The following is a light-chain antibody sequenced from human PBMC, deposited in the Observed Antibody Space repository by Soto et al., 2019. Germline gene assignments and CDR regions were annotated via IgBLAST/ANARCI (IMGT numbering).Light chain of an antibody. CDR3: QQSYSTPPT. CDR1: QSVSSSS. Sequence: EIVMTQSPATLSVSPGESFTLSCRASQSVSSSSLTWYQQKPGQAPRLLIYGASTRATTIPARFSGSGSGTDFTLTISSLQPEDFATYYCQQSYSTPPTFGQGTKVDIK. CDR2: GAS. V-gene: IGKV3D-7*01. J-gene: IGKJ1*01.